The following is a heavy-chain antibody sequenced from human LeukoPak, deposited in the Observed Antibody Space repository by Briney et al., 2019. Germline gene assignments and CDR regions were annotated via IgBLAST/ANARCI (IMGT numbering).Heavy chain of an antibody. CDR1: EFTFSSYG. V-gene: IGHV3-30*03. Sequence: GGSLRLSCAASEFTFSSYGMHRVRQAPGKGLEWVAVISYDGSNKYYADSVKGRFTISRDNSKNTLYLQMNSLRVEDTAVYYCALGLVTDYWGQGTLVTVSS. J-gene: IGHJ4*02. CDR2: ISYDGSNK. CDR3: ALGLVTDY. D-gene: IGHD5-18*01.